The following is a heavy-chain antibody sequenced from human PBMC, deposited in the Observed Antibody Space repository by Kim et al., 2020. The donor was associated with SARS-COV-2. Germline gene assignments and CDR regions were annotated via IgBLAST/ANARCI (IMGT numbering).Heavy chain of an antibody. V-gene: IGHV3-33*08. J-gene: IGHJ1*01. CDR2: IWYDGSNK. CDR1: GFTFSSYG. CDR3: AREARYFQE. D-gene: IGHD1-20*01. Sequence: GGSLRLSCAASGFTFSSYGMHWVRQAPGKGLEWVAVIWYDGSNKYYADSVKGRFTISRDNSKNTLYVQMNSLRAEDTAVYYCAREARYFQEWGQGTLVTVSS.